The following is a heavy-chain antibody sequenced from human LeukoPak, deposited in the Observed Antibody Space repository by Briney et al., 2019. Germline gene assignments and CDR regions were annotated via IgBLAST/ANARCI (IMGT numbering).Heavy chain of an antibody. Sequence: GKSLRLSCAGSGFTFSGYGMHWVRQAPGKGLEWVTGIAYDGSRKHYADSVKGRFTISRDNSRNTMDLQMNSQRVEDTAVYHCTRYDSSRFDPWGQGTLVIVSS. D-gene: IGHD3-3*01. CDR3: TRYDSSRFDP. CDR2: IAYDGSRK. J-gene: IGHJ5*02. CDR1: GFTFSGYG. V-gene: IGHV3-30*03.